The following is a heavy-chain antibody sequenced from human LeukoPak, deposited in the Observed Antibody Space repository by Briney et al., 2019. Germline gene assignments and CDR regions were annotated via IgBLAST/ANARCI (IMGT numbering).Heavy chain of an antibody. V-gene: IGHV3-30*18. CDR2: ISYDGSNK. CDR3: ANGDYSYFSY. CDR1: GFTFSSYG. Sequence: GGSLRLSCAASGFTFSSYGMHWVRQAPGKGLEWVAVISYDGSNKYYADSVKGRFTISRDNSKNTLYLQMNSLRAEDTAVYYCANGDYSYFSYWGQGTLVTVSS. J-gene: IGHJ4*02. D-gene: IGHD4-17*01.